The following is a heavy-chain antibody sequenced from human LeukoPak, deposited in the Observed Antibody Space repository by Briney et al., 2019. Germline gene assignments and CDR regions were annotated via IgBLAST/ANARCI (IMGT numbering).Heavy chain of an antibody. J-gene: IGHJ3*02. Sequence: SETLSLTCTVSGGSISNYYWSWIRQPPGKGLEWIGYIYYSGSTNYNPSLKSRVTISVDTSKNQFSLKLSSVTAADTAVYYCARVTMIGGGAFDIWGQGTMVTVSS. CDR1: GGSISNYY. V-gene: IGHV4-59*01. CDR2: IYYSGST. CDR3: ARVTMIGGGAFDI. D-gene: IGHD3-22*01.